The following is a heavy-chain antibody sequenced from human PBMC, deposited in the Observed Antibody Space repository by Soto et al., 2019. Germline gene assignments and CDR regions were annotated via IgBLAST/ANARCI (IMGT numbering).Heavy chain of an antibody. J-gene: IGHJ6*02. V-gene: IGHV1-69*06. Sequence: ASVKVSCKAPGGTFSSYAISWVRQAPGQGLEWMGGIIPIFGTANYAQKFQGRVTITADKPTSTAYMELSSLRSEDTAVYYCAEGAFISSPYYYYGMDVWGQGTTVTVSS. D-gene: IGHD6-6*01. CDR1: GGTFSSYA. CDR2: IIPIFGTA. CDR3: AEGAFISSPYYYYGMDV.